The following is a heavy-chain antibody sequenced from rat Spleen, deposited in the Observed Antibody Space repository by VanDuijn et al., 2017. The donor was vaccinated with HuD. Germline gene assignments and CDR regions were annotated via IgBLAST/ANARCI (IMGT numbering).Heavy chain of an antibody. J-gene: IGHJ3*01. CDR1: GFTFSSFP. CDR3: ATDGTRVSRFAY. V-gene: IGHV5-46*01. Sequence: EVQLVESGGGLVQPGRSMKLSCAASGFTFSSFPMAWVRQAPTKGLEWVASITNTGGSTYYPDSVKGRFTISRDNAKSTLYLQMNSLRSEDTATYYCATDGTRVSRFAYWGQGTLVTVSS. CDR2: ITNTGGST. D-gene: IGHD1-4*01.